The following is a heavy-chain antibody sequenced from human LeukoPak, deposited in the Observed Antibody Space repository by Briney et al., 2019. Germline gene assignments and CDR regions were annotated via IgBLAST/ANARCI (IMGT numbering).Heavy chain of an antibody. CDR1: GFTSSSYG. CDR2: IWYDGSNK. V-gene: IGHV3-33*01. D-gene: IGHD4-23*01. CDR3: ARNNGGNSFYFDY. J-gene: IGHJ4*02. Sequence: AGSLRLSCAASGFTSSSYGMHWVRQAPGKGLEWVAVIWYDGSNKYYADSVKGRFTISRDNSKNTLYLQMNSLRAEDTAVYYCARNNGGNSFYFDYWGQGTLVSDPS.